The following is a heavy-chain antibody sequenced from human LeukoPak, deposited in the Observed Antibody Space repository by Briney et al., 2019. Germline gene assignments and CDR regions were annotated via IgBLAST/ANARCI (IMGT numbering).Heavy chain of an antibody. V-gene: IGHV4-39*01. J-gene: IGHJ1*01. Sequence: SVTLSLTCSVSGGSFSGSTYYWGWIRQPPGKRLEWIKSIYYGRSAYLNPSLKSRVTISLDTSKNLLSMRLRSVTAADTAIYYCARHDGPMSRTLAYFQQWGKGTPVKGSS. CDR1: GGSFSGSTYY. CDR2: IYYGRSA. D-gene: IGHD3-16*01. CDR3: ARHDGPMSRTLAYFQQ.